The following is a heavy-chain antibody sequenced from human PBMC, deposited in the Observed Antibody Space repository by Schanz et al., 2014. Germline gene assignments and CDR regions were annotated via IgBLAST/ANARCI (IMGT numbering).Heavy chain of an antibody. CDR3: ARAAGPVDY. CDR1: GGSISASY. J-gene: IGHJ4*02. Sequence: QVQLQESGPGLVKPSETLSLTCTVSGGSISASYWGWIRQPPGKGLEWIAYIYYSGSTYYNPSLKSRVTISVDTSKNQFSLMLGSVTAADTAVYYCARAAGPVDYWGQGTLVTVSS. D-gene: IGHD6-13*01. V-gene: IGHV4-59*12. CDR2: IYYSGST.